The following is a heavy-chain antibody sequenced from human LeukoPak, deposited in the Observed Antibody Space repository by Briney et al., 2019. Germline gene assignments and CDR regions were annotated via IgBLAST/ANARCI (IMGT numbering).Heavy chain of an antibody. D-gene: IGHD2-15*01. Sequence: GESLKISCKGSEYSFATYWIGWVRQMPGQGLEWMGIIFPGDSDTRYSPSFQGQVTISADKSISTAYLQWSSLKASDTAIYYCASEYCSGGNCYFDYWGQGTLVTVSS. CDR3: ASEYCSGGNCYFDY. CDR1: EYSFATYW. J-gene: IGHJ4*02. V-gene: IGHV5-51*01. CDR2: IFPGDSDT.